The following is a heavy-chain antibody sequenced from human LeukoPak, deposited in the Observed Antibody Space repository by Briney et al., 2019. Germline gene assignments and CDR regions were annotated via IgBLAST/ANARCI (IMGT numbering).Heavy chain of an antibody. CDR3: ARDWFYYDSSGYYYFDY. CDR1: GFTFSSYS. V-gene: IGHV3-21*01. Sequence: GGSLRLSCAASGFTFSSYSMNWVRQAPGNGLGWVSSVSSSSSYIYYADSVKGRFTISRDNAKNSLYLQMNSLRAEDTAVYYCARDWFYYDSSGYYYFDYWGQGTLVTVSS. J-gene: IGHJ4*02. D-gene: IGHD3-22*01. CDR2: VSSSSSYI.